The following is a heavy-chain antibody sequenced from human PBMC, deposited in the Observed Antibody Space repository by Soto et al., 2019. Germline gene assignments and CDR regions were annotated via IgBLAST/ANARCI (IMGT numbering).Heavy chain of an antibody. Sequence: ASVKVSCKASGYTFTSYGISWVRQAPGQGLEWMGWISAYNGNTNYAQKLQGRVTMTTDTSTSTAYMELRSLRSDDTAVYYCARDSSFHDFWSGYGDYWGQGTLVTVSS. CDR3: ARDSSFHDFWSGYGDY. CDR1: GYTFTSYG. J-gene: IGHJ4*02. V-gene: IGHV1-18*01. D-gene: IGHD3-3*01. CDR2: ISAYNGNT.